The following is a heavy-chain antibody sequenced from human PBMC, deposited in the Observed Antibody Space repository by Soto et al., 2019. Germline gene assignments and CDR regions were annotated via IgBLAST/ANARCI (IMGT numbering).Heavy chain of an antibody. J-gene: IGHJ6*01. CDR3: ARGRDSSSWATYYYYYYGMDV. V-gene: IGHV4-34*01. CDR1: VGSFSVYY. CDR2: INHSGST. Sequence: SETLSLTCAFYVGSFSVYYWNWIRQPPGKGLEWIGEINHSGSTNYNPSLKSRVTISVDTSKNQFSLKLSSVTAADTAVYYCARGRDSSSWATYYYYYYGMDVWGQGTTVTVS. D-gene: IGHD6-13*01.